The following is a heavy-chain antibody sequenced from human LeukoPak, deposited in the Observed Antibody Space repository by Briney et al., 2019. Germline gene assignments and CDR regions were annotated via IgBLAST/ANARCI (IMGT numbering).Heavy chain of an antibody. V-gene: IGHV3-74*01. D-gene: IGHD1-26*01. Sequence: GGSLRLSCAASGFTFSSYWMHWVRQAPGKGLVWVSRINTDGSSTSYADSVKGRFTISRDNAKNTLYLQMNSLRAEDTAVYYCASKPKEGSGSYSYWGQGTLVTVSS. CDR3: ASKPKEGSGSYSY. J-gene: IGHJ4*02. CDR1: GFTFSSYW. CDR2: INTDGSST.